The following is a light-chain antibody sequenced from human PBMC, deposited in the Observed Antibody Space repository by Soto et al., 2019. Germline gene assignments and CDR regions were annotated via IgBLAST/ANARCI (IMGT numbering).Light chain of an antibody. V-gene: IGLV2-23*01. CDR3: CSYAGSSTYV. Sequence: QSALTQPASVSGSPGQSITISCTGTGRNVGSYNLVSWYQQHPGKAPNLMIYEGSKRPSGVSNRFSGSKSGNTASLTISGLQAEDEADYYCCSYAGSSTYVFGTGTKVTVL. CDR2: EGS. J-gene: IGLJ1*01. CDR1: GRNVGSYNL.